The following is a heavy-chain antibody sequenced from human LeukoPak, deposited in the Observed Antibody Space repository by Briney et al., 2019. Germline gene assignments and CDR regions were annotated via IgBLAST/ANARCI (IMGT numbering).Heavy chain of an antibody. Sequence: GGSLRLSCTASGFVFSRDNMNWARQAPGKGLEWVSHISENIYHADSVKGRFTISRDNAKNSLYLQMSNLRAEDTAMYYCVREIGRPKTFYFNSWGRGTLVIVSS. D-gene: IGHD2/OR15-2a*01. CDR1: GFVFSRDN. CDR3: VREIGRPKTFYFNS. J-gene: IGHJ5*02. CDR2: ISENI. V-gene: IGHV3-69-1*01.